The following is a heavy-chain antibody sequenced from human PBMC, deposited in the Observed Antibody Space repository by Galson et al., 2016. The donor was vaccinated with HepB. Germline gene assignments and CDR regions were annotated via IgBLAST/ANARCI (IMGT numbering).Heavy chain of an antibody. Sequence: SLRLSCAASGYTFKRYAMSWVRQAPGKGLEWVSAISGSGDDTYYADAVRGRFTISRDSSKNTVYLQMSSLRAEDTAIYYCARERVSIGARLDVSWGQGTLVIVSS. CDR2: ISGSGDDT. D-gene: IGHD6-6*01. CDR3: ARERVSIGARLDVS. J-gene: IGHJ5*02. V-gene: IGHV3-23*01. CDR1: GYTFKRYA.